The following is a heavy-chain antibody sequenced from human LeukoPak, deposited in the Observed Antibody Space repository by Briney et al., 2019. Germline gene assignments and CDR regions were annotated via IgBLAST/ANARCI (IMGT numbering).Heavy chain of an antibody. CDR1: GFTFSSYA. V-gene: IGHV3-30-3*01. Sequence: PGRSLRLSCAASGFTFSSYAMHWVRQAPGKGLEWVAVISYDGSNKYYADSVKGRFTISRDNSKNTLYLQMNSLRAEDTAVYYCARDKRAAFDIWGQGTWSPSLQ. CDR2: ISYDGSNK. CDR3: ARDKRAAFDI. J-gene: IGHJ3*02.